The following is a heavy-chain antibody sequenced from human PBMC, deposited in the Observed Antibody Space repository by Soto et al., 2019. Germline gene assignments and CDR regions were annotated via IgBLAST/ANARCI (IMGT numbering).Heavy chain of an antibody. J-gene: IGHJ4*02. V-gene: IGHV1-46*01. CDR2: INPSGGGT. Sequence: ASVKVSCKASGYTFTNYDIHWVRQAPGQGLEWMGIINPSGGGTNYAQKFQGRLTMTRDTSTTTVYMELRSLRSDDKAVYYCARYDYYRSSDSQPFDHWGQGTLVTVPS. CDR1: GYTFTNYD. CDR3: ARYDYYRSSDSQPFDH. D-gene: IGHD3-22*01.